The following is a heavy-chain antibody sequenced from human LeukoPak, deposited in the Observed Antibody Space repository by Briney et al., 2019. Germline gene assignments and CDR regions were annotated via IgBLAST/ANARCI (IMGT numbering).Heavy chain of an antibody. V-gene: IGHV3-23*01. CDR2: ISGSGGST. Sequence: PVGSLRLSCAASGFTFSSYAMSWVRQAPGKGLEWVSAISGSGGSTYYADSVKGRFTISRDNSKNTLYLQMNSLRAEDTALYYCAKGSVEMATAPDYWGQGTLVTVSS. CDR1: GFTFSSYA. CDR3: AKGSVEMATAPDY. J-gene: IGHJ4*02. D-gene: IGHD5-24*01.